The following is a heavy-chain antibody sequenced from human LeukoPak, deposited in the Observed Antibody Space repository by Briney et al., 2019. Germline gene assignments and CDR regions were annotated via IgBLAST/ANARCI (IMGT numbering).Heavy chain of an antibody. V-gene: IGHV3-23*01. CDR2: ISDNGDTT. Sequence: PGGSLRLSCAASGFTFSSYSMNWVRQAPGKGLEWVSAISDNGDTTYYADSVEGRFTISRDNSKNTVFLQMNSLRAEDTAVYYCARHDRSMRFFDYWGQGTLVTVSS. CDR1: GFTFSSYS. D-gene: IGHD1-1*01. J-gene: IGHJ4*02. CDR3: ARHDRSMRFFDY.